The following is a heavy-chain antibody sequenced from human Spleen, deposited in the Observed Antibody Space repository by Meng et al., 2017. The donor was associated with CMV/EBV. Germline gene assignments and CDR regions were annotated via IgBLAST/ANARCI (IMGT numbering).Heavy chain of an antibody. CDR1: GYSFISYW. CDR2: IYPGDSDT. Sequence: SGYSFISYWIGWVRQMPGKGLEWMGIIYPGDSDTRYSPSFQGQVTISADKAISTAYLQWSSLKASDTAMYYCAKAGDYSVAGPNFDYWGQGTLVTVSS. J-gene: IGHJ4*02. V-gene: IGHV5-51*01. CDR3: AKAGDYSVAGPNFDY. D-gene: IGHD6-19*01.